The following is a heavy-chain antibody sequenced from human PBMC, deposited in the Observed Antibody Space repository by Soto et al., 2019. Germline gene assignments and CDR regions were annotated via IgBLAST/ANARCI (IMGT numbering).Heavy chain of an antibody. CDR3: ARIPVDTYMIYWSDP. D-gene: IGHD3-16*01. Sequence: GGSLRLSCAASGFTFSSYAMSWVRQAPGKGLEWVSAISGSGGSTYYADSVKGRFTISRDNSKNTLYLQMNSLRAEDTAVYYCARIPVDTYMIYWSDPWGQGTQVTVSS. J-gene: IGHJ5*02. CDR2: ISGSGGST. CDR1: GFTFSSYA. V-gene: IGHV3-23*01.